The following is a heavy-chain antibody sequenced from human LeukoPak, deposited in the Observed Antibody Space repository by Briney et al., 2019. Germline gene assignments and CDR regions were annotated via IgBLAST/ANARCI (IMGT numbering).Heavy chain of an antibody. J-gene: IGHJ3*02. Sequence: PGGSLRLSCVASGFTFSSYGMHWVRQAPGKGLEWVAVIWYDGSNKYYADSVKGRFTISRDNSKNTLYLQMNSLRAEDTAVYYCARDPPYYYDSSGYGSAFDIWGQGTMVTVSS. CDR1: GFTFSSYG. D-gene: IGHD3-22*01. V-gene: IGHV3-33*01. CDR2: IWYDGSNK. CDR3: ARDPPYYYDSSGYGSAFDI.